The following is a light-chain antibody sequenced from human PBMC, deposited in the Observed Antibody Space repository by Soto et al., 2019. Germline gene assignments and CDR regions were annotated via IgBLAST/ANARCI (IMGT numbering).Light chain of an antibody. CDR3: QQTYSTPLT. CDR1: QSITY. J-gene: IGKJ4*01. Sequence: DIPMTQSPSSLSASVGDRVTITCRASQSITYLNWYQQKPGKAPKLLIYAASSLQSGVPPRFSGSGSGTDFTLTINSLQPEDFATYYCQQTYSTPLTFGGGTKVDIK. CDR2: AAS. V-gene: IGKV1-39*01.